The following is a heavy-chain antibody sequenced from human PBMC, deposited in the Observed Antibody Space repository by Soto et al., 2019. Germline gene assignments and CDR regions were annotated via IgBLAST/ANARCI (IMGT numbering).Heavy chain of an antibody. V-gene: IGHV4-30-2*03. Sequence: ASETLSLTCAVSGGSISRGGYSLRWIRQPPGKGLEWVASVYYGGRSCYNPSLNSRVTISVDTSKHQSSLKMTSVTAADTAVYYCARLTRYCIRGRSHGHYAMDVWGQGTTVTVS. D-gene: IGHD2-15*01. J-gene: IGHJ6*02. CDR1: GGSISRGGYS. CDR2: VYYGGRS. CDR3: ARLTRYCIRGRSHGHYAMDV.